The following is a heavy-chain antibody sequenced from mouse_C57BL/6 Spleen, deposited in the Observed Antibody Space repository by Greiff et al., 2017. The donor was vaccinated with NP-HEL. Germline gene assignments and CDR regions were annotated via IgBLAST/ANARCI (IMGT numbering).Heavy chain of an antibody. V-gene: IGHV1-52*01. Sequence: QVQLQQPGAELVRPGSSVKLSCKASGYTFTSYWMHWVKQRPIQGLEWIGNIDPSDSETHYNQKFKDKATLTVDKSSSTAYMQLSSLTSEDSAVYYCARSYYCGSSYYAMGYWGQGTSVTVSS. J-gene: IGHJ4*01. CDR1: GYTFTSYW. CDR2: IDPSDSET. CDR3: ARSYYCGSSYYAMGY. D-gene: IGHD1-1*01.